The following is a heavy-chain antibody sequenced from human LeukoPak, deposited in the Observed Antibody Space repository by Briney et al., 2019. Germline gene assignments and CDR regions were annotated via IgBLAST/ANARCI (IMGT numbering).Heavy chain of an antibody. D-gene: IGHD3-10*01. CDR1: RFTVSNNY. V-gene: IGHV3-66*01. CDR2: IYSGGST. CDR3: ARGQFYYGSGTFYPMDS. J-gene: IGHJ4*02. Sequence: GGSLRLSCAASRFTVSNNYIAWVRQAPGKGLEWVSVIYSGGSTYYADSVKGRFSLSRDNSKNTLYLQMNSLTDEHTAVYHCARGQFYYGSGTFYPMDSWGQGTLVTVSS.